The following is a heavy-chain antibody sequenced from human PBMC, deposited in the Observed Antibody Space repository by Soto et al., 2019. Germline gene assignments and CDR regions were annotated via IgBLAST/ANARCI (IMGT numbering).Heavy chain of an antibody. D-gene: IGHD1-1*01. J-gene: IGHJ4*02. Sequence: SPSRGLEWLGRTYYRSKWYNDYAVSVKSRININPDTSKNQFSLQLNSVTPEDTAVYYCARDVGTIMPFEYWGQGTLVTVSS. CDR2: TYYRSKWYN. CDR3: ARDVGTIMPFEY. V-gene: IGHV6-1*01.